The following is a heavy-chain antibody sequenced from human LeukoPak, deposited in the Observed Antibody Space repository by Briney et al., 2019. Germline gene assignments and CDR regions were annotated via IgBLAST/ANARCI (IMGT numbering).Heavy chain of an antibody. CDR2: ISYDGSNK. V-gene: IGHV3-30-3*01. CDR1: GFTFSSYA. Sequence: PGGSLRLSCAASGFTFSSYAMHWVRQAPGKGLEWVAVISYDGSNKYYADSVKGRFTISRDNSKNTLYLQMNSLRAEDTAVYYCATLPQRGFDYWGQGTLVTASS. J-gene: IGHJ4*02. CDR3: ATLPQRGFDY.